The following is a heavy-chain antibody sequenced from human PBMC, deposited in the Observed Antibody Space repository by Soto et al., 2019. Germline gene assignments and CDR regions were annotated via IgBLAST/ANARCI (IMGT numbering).Heavy chain of an antibody. CDR1: GGSFSGYY. CDR3: ALMTTVTTLSPDYYYYMDV. CDR2: INHSGST. Sequence: SETLSLTCAVYGGSFSGYYWSWIRQPPGKGLEWIGEINHSGSTNYNPSLKSRVTISVDTSKNQLSLKLSSVTAADTAVYYCALMTTVTTLSPDYYYYMDVWGKGTTVTVSS. V-gene: IGHV4-34*01. D-gene: IGHD4-17*01. J-gene: IGHJ6*03.